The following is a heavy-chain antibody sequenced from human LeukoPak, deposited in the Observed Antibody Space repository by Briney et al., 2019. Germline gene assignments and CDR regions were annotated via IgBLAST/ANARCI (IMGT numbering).Heavy chain of an antibody. D-gene: IGHD6-19*01. Sequence: SETLSLTCTVSGGSISSYYWSWIRQPPGKGLEWIGYIYYSGSTNYNPSLKSRVTISVDTSKNQFSLKLSSVTAADTAVHYCARHETVAGPFDYWGQGTLVTVSS. CDR3: ARHETVAGPFDY. CDR2: IYYSGST. V-gene: IGHV4-59*08. J-gene: IGHJ4*02. CDR1: GGSISSYY.